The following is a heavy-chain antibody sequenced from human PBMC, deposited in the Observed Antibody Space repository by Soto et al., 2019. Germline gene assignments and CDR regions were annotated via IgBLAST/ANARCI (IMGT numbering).Heavy chain of an antibody. J-gene: IGHJ3*02. Sequence: QVQLVQSGAEVKKPGSSVKVSCKASGGTFSSYAISWVRQAPGQGLEWVGGIIPIFGTANYAQKFQGRVTITADKSTSTAYMELSSLRSEDTAVYYCARVQSNYYDSSGNAFDIWGQGTMVTVSS. CDR2: IIPIFGTA. D-gene: IGHD3-22*01. CDR1: GGTFSSYA. CDR3: ARVQSNYYDSSGNAFDI. V-gene: IGHV1-69*06.